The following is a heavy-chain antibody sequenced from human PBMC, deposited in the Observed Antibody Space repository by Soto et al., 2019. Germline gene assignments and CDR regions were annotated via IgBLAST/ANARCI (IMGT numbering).Heavy chain of an antibody. Sequence: GESLKISCKGSGYSFTSYWIGWVRKMPGKGLEWMGIIYPGDSDTRYSPSFQGQVTISADKSISTAYLQVSRLKASDTAMYYWARREPYYYDSSGPRGAFDIWGQGTMVTVSS. CDR2: IYPGDSDT. D-gene: IGHD3-22*01. CDR1: GYSFTSYW. CDR3: ARREPYYYDSSGPRGAFDI. V-gene: IGHV5-51*01. J-gene: IGHJ3*02.